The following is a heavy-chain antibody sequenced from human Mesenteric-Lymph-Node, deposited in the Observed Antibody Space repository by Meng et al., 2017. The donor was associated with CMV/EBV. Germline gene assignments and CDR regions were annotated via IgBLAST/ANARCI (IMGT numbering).Heavy chain of an antibody. Sequence: VNHPGAFALTCCSSSGSIVTCNAWSWMRQAPGRGLEWIGSVNYSGGTNKCASLMRGVTKSVDKSKNQFSLRLTSGTAADTAVYYCSRPFPAWQSPRLDPCGAWGQGTLVTVSS. V-gene: IGHV4-39*01. D-gene: IGHD1-1*01. J-gene: IGHJ5*02. CDR1: SGSIVTCNA. CDR3: SRPFPAWQSPRLDPCGA. CDR2: VNYSGGT.